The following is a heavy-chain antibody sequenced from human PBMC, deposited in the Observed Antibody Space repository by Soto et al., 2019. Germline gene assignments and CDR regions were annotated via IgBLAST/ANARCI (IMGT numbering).Heavy chain of an antibody. CDR1: GFSFDSYG. V-gene: IGHV3-30*18. Sequence: GGSLRLSCAGSGFSFDSYGMHWVRQAPGKGLEWVATVSFDSKNKYYIDSVEGRFTISRDNSKNMLYLQMNSLRHEDTAVYYCAKESVEATHGYYGMDVWGPGTTVTVSS. D-gene: IGHD1-1*01. CDR2: VSFDSKNK. CDR3: AKESVEATHGYYGMDV. J-gene: IGHJ6*02.